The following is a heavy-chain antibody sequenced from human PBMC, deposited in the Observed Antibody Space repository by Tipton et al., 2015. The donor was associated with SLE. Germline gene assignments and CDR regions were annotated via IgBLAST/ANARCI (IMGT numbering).Heavy chain of an antibody. Sequence: TLSLTCAVSGYSISSGYYWGWIRQPPGKGLEWIGSIYHSGSTYYNPSLKSRVTTSVDRSKTQLSMLLRSVTAADTAVYYCARDSGSLNYWGQGALVTVSS. J-gene: IGHJ4*02. V-gene: IGHV4-38-2*02. CDR3: ARDSGSLNY. D-gene: IGHD1-26*01. CDR1: GYSISSGYY. CDR2: IYHSGST.